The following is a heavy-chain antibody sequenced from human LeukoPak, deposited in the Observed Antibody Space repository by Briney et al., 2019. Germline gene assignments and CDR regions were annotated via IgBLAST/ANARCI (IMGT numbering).Heavy chain of an antibody. V-gene: IGHV1-2*02. J-gene: IGHJ4*02. Sequence: ASVKVSCKASGYTFTGYYMHWVRQAPGQGLEWMGWINPNSGGTNYAQKFQGRVTMTRDTSISTAYMELSRLRSDDTAVYYCERSPTVRGVHFDYWGQGTLVTVSS. CDR3: ERSPTVRGVHFDY. CDR2: INPNSGGT. D-gene: IGHD3-10*01. CDR1: GYTFTGYY.